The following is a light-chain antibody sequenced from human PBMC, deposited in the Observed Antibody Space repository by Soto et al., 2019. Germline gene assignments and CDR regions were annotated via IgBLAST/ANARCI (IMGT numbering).Light chain of an antibody. V-gene: IGLV2-14*01. J-gene: IGLJ1*01. CDR1: SSDVGGYNF. CDR3: NSYTITSARV. CDR2: EVS. Sequence: QSVLTQPASVSGSPEQSITISCTGTSSDVGGYNFVSWYQHHPGKAPKLVIYEVSKRPSGVSNRFSGSKSGNTATLTISGLQAEDEADYYCNSYTITSARVFGTGTKLTVL.